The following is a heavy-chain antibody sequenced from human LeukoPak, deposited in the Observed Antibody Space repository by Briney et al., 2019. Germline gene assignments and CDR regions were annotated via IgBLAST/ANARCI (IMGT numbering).Heavy chain of an antibody. Sequence: GGSLRLPCAASGFTFSHCWMHWFRQVPGKGLVWVSRGTHDGSGTSYADSVKGRFTISRDNAKNTLYLEMNSLRVEDTAGYYCVRDTTSFGYSYYSWGQGTLVTVPS. CDR3: VRDTTSFGYSYYS. V-gene: IGHV3-74*01. J-gene: IGHJ4*02. CDR1: GFTFSHCW. CDR2: GTHDGSGT. D-gene: IGHD3-22*01.